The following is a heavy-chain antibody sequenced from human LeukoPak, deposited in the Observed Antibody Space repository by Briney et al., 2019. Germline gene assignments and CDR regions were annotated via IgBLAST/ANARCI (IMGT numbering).Heavy chain of an antibody. CDR2: IYHSGST. D-gene: IGHD3-22*01. CDR1: AYSTSSDF. V-gene: IGHV4-38-2*02. J-gene: IGHJ4*02. Sequence: SETLSLACTLAAYSTSSDFWGCNRPLQKGLREWNGRIYHSGSTNYNPSLKSRVTISVDTSKNQFSLKLSSVTAADTAVYYCARGRVVTMIVVVIRDYYFDYWGQGTVLTVST. CDR3: ARGRVVTMIVVVIRDYYFDY.